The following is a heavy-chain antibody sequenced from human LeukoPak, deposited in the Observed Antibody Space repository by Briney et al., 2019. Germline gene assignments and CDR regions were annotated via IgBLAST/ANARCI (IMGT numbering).Heavy chain of an antibody. D-gene: IGHD1-1*01. V-gene: IGHV3-23*01. CDR2: ITSSGAAT. CDR1: GFTFSSYA. Sequence: GGSLRLSCAASGFTFSSYAMSWVRQAPGKGLEWVLSITSSGAATYYADSVKGRFTISRDNSDNTLYLQMNSLRAEDTAVYYCARDPKRDAFDIWGQGTMVTVSS. CDR3: ARDPKRDAFDI. J-gene: IGHJ3*02.